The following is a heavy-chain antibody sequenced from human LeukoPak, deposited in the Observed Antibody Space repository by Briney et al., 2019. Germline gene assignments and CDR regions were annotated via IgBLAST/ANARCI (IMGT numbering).Heavy chain of an antibody. J-gene: IGHJ4*02. V-gene: IGHV3-33*01. CDR3: ARGVDYYENSGTIDY. CDR1: GFTFSDYG. CDR2: IWYDGSNK. Sequence: PGGSLRLSCTASGFTFSDYGMHWVRQPPGKGLEWVAIIWYDGSNKKYEDSVKGRFTISRDNSKNTLYLQMNGLRAEDTAVYYCARGVDYYENSGTIDYWGQGTLVTVSS. D-gene: IGHD3-22*01.